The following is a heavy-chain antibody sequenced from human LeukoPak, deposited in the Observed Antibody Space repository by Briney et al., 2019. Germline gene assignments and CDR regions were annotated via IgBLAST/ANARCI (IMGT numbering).Heavy chain of an antibody. Sequence: QVQLQESGPGLVKPSETLSLTCTVSGGSISSYYWSWIRQPPGKGLEWIGSIYYSGSTYYNPSLKSRVTISVDTSKNQFSLKLSSVTAADTAVYYCARARIQLRFDYWGQGTLVTVSS. CDR1: GGSISSYY. V-gene: IGHV4-59*12. CDR2: IYYSGST. CDR3: ARARIQLRFDY. J-gene: IGHJ4*02. D-gene: IGHD5-18*01.